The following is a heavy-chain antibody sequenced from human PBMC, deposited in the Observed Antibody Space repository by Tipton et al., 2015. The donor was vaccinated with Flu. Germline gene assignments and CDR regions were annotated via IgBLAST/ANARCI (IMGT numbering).Heavy chain of an antibody. CDR3: AGGATITDY. Sequence: GSLRLSCAVYGGSFSGYYWSWIRQPPGKGLEWIGEINHSGSTNYNPSLKSRVTISVDTSKNQFSLKLSSVTAADTAVYYCAGGATITDYWGQGTLVTVSS. CDR2: INHSGST. D-gene: IGHD5-12*01. CDR1: GGSFSGYY. V-gene: IGHV4-34*01. J-gene: IGHJ4*02.